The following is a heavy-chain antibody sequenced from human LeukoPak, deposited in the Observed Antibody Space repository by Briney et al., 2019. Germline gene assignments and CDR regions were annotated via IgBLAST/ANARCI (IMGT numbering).Heavy chain of an antibody. CDR2: IYYSGST. D-gene: IGHD2-2*01. V-gene: IGHV4-59*12. J-gene: IGHJ5*02. Sequence: SETLSLTCTVSGGSISSYYWSWIRQPPGKGLEWIGYIYYSGSTYYNPSLKSRVTISVDTSKNQFSLKLSSVTAADTAVYYCARGEVPAATWFDPWGQGTLVTVSS. CDR3: ARGEVPAATWFDP. CDR1: GGSISSYY.